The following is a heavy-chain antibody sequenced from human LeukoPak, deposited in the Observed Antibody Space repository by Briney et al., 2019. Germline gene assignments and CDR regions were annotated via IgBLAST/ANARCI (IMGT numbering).Heavy chain of an antibody. CDR3: ARDSGYEYYFDY. V-gene: IGHV4-39*07. CDR1: GGSISSSSYY. D-gene: IGHD5-12*01. CDR2: IYYSGST. J-gene: IGHJ4*02. Sequence: SETLSLTCTVSGGSISSSSYYWGWIRQLPGKGLEWIGSIYYSGSTYYNPSLKSRVTISVDTSKNQFSLKLSSVTAADTAVYYCARDSGYEYYFDYWGQGTLVTVSS.